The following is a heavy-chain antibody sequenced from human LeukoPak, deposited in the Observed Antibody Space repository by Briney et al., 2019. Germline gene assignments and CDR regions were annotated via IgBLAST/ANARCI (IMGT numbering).Heavy chain of an antibody. Sequence: GSLRLSCAASGFTFSSYAMSWVRQPPGKGLEWIGEIYHSGSTNYNPSLKSRVTISVDKSKSQFSLKLSSVTAADTAVYYCARDDILTGYYSAFDYWGQGTLVTVSS. D-gene: IGHD3-9*01. CDR2: IYHSGST. CDR1: GFTFSSYAM. J-gene: IGHJ4*02. V-gene: IGHV4-4*02. CDR3: ARDDILTGYYSAFDY.